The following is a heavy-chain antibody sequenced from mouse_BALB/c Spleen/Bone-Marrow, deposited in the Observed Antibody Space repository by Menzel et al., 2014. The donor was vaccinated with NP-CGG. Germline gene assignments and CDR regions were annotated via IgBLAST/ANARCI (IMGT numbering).Heavy chain of an antibody. V-gene: IGHV1-18*01. J-gene: IGHJ3*01. CDR1: GYTFTDYN. CDR3: ARAGYYTFFAY. D-gene: IGHD2-3*01. Sequence: EAKLQESGPELVKPGASVRISCKASGYTFTDYNMDWVKQSHGKRLEWIGDINPNNGGTIYNQKFKGKATLTVDKSSSTAYMELRSLTSEDTAVYYCARAGYYTFFAYWGQGTLVTVST. CDR2: INPNNGGT.